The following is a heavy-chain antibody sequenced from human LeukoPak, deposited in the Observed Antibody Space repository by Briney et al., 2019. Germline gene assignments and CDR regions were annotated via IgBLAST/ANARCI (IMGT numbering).Heavy chain of an antibody. Sequence: RGSLRLSCAASGLTFSSPGTHWVSQAPGKGLEWVAFILYNGSNKYYADSVKGRFTISRDNSKDTLYLQMNSLRVEDSAVYYCARAGGYCSGGSCYRGYSWFDPWGQGTLVTVSS. CDR1: GLTFSSPG. CDR3: ARAGGYCSGGSCYRGYSWFDP. V-gene: IGHV3-33*01. J-gene: IGHJ5*02. D-gene: IGHD2-15*01. CDR2: ILYNGSNK.